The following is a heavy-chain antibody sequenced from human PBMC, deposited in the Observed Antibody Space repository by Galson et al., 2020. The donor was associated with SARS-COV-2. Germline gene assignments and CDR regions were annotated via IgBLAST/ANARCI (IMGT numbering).Heavy chain of an antibody. V-gene: IGHV3-21*01. CDR3: ARDMHCPGGVCRFYGLDV. CDR1: ASISSAYY. D-gene: IGHD2-8*02. J-gene: IGHJ6*04. Sequence: GGSLRLSCVASASISSAYYMSCVRHAPGNGLEWVSSTSSSSSYKYYADSVKGRPTGPRDNATRSLFLQLNSLRVEDTAVYYCARDMHCPGGVCRFYGLDVWGEVTTVTVSS. CDR2: TSSSSSYK.